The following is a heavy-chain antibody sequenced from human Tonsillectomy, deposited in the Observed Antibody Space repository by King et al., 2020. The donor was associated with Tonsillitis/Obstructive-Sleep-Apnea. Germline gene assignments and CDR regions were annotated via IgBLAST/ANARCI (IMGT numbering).Heavy chain of an antibody. CDR3: AKDGGTSFDYSYYYMDV. Sequence: VQLVESGGGLVQPGGSLRLSCAASGFTFSSYAMSWVRQAPGKGLEWVSGISGSGGSTYYADSVKGRFIIFRDNSKNTLYLQMNSLRAEDTAVYYCAKDGGTSFDYSYYYMDVWGKGTTVTVSS. J-gene: IGHJ6*03. CDR2: ISGSGGST. V-gene: IGHV3-23*04. D-gene: IGHD3-16*01. CDR1: GFTFSSYA.